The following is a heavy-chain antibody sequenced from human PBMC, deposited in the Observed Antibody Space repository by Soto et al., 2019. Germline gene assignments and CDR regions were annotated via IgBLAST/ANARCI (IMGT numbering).Heavy chain of an antibody. CDR3: ARREGVKVRGVIGDC. Sequence: HPGGSLRLSCAASGFTFSSYAMSWVRQAPGKGLEWVSVISASGGGSYYADSVKGRFTISRDNSKDTLYLQMNSLRADDTAVYYCARREGVKVRGVIGDCWGQGTLVTVSS. J-gene: IGHJ4*02. V-gene: IGHV3-23*01. D-gene: IGHD3-10*01. CDR1: GFTFSSYA. CDR2: ISASGGGS.